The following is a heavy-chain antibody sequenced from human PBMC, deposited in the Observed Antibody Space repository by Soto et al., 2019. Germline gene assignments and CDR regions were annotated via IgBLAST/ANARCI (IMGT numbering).Heavy chain of an antibody. CDR1: GGSISSGGYY. CDR2: IYYSGST. CDR3: ARDTVGSNWFDP. V-gene: IGHV4-31*03. D-gene: IGHD4-17*01. J-gene: IGHJ5*02. Sequence: SETLSLTCTVSGGSISSGGYYWSWIRQHPGKGLEWIGYIYYSGSTYYNPSLKSRVTISVDASKNQFSLKLSSVTAADTAVYYCARDTVGSNWFDPWGQGTLVTVSS.